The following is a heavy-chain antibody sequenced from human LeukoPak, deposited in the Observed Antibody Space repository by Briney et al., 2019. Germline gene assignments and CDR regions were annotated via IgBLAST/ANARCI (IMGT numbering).Heavy chain of an antibody. CDR1: GFTLSSHT. Sequence: GGSLRLSCAASGFTLSSHTMNWVRQAPGKGLEWVSDISRSSSEIHYADSVTGRFTISRGNAKNSVYLRMNSLRVEDTAVYYCARDSGRYGYYMDVWGKGTTVTVSS. CDR2: ISRSSSEI. D-gene: IGHD1-26*01. V-gene: IGHV3-48*01. CDR3: ARDSGRYGYYMDV. J-gene: IGHJ6*04.